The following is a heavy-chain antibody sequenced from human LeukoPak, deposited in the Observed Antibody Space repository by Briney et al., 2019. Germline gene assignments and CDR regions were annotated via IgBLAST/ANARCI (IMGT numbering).Heavy chain of an antibody. CDR3: AILPPLARGLTLDY. CDR2: INPTSGST. Sequence: ASVKLSCKASGYTFTSYYIHWVRQAPGQGLEWMGIINPTSGSTTYAQRFRGRVTMTRDMSTATVYLELSSLRSGDTAFYYCAILPPLARGLTLDYWGQGTLVTVSS. D-gene: IGHD3-10*01. J-gene: IGHJ4*02. V-gene: IGHV1-46*01. CDR1: GYTFTSYY.